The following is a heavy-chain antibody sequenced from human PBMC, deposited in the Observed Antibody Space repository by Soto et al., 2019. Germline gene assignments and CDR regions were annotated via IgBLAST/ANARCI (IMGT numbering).Heavy chain of an antibody. CDR2: FYHSGSS. D-gene: IGHD5-12*01. V-gene: IGHV4-30-2*01. CDR3: ARWRARRYDSAMDV. Sequence: TLSLTCAVSGGSISSGDYSWCWIRQPPGKGLEWIGYFYHSGSSYYNPSLKSRVTISVDRSKNQFSLRLSSVTAADTAVYYCARWRARRYDSAMDVWGQGTTVTVSS. CDR1: GGSISSGDYS. J-gene: IGHJ6*02.